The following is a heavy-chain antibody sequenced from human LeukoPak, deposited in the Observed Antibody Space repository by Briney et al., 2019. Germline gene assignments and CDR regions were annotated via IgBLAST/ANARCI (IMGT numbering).Heavy chain of an antibody. CDR3: ARGPFFGWNVEGYMDV. D-gene: IGHD1-1*01. V-gene: IGHV4-34*01. Sequence: PETLSPTCALYHGSASGYYRSWIRQPPRKGMEWSGEVTYSGSVNYNPSLKSRVTISLDRSNNQLSLQLSSVTAADTAVYYCARGPFFGWNVEGYMDVWGKGTTVTVSS. J-gene: IGHJ6*03. CDR2: VTYSGSV. CDR1: HGSASGYY.